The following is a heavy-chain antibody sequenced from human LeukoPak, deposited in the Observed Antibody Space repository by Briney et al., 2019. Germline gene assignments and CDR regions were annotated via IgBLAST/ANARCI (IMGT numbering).Heavy chain of an antibody. D-gene: IGHD6-19*01. CDR3: ARHVEIAVAGPIDY. V-gene: IGHV4-39*01. CDR2: IYYSGST. J-gene: IGHJ4*02. Sequence: PSETLSLTCTVSGGSISSSRDYWGWIRQPPGKGLEWIGSIYYSGSTYYNPSLKSRVTISVDTSNNQFSLKLSSVTAADTAVYYCARHVEIAVAGPIDYWGQGTLVTVSS. CDR1: GGSISSSRDY.